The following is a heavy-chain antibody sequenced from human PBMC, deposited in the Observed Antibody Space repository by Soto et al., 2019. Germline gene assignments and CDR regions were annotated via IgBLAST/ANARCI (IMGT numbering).Heavy chain of an antibody. CDR3: ARSSRYCSSTSCYSPPNWWLDYYYGMDV. J-gene: IGHJ6*02. V-gene: IGHV4-39*07. Sequence: PSETLSLTCTVSGGSISSRSYYWGWIRQPPGKGLEWIGSMYYSGSTYYNPSLKSRVTISVDTSKNQFSLKLSSVTAADTAVYYCARSSRYCSSTSCYSPPNWWLDYYYGMDVWGQGTTVTVSS. CDR1: GGSISSRSYY. CDR2: MYYSGST. D-gene: IGHD2-2*01.